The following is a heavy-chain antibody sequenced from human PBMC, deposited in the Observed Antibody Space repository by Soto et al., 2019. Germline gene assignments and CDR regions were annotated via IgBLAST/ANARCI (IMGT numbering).Heavy chain of an antibody. Sequence: ASVKVSCKASGYTFTSYAMHWVRQAPGQRLEWMGWINAGNGNTNYAQNLQGRVTMTTDTSTNTAYMELRSLRSDDTAVYYCARDRSTSRSDRRSFDYWGQRTLVTVS. CDR2: INAGNGNT. J-gene: IGHJ4*02. CDR1: GYTFTSYA. V-gene: IGHV1-3*01. D-gene: IGHD6-13*01. CDR3: ARDRSTSRSDRRSFDY.